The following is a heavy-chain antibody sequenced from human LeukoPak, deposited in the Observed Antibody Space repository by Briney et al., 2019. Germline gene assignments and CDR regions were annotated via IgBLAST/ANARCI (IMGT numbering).Heavy chain of an antibody. CDR2: INHSGST. CDR3: ARGSRDLVSQYYYYMDV. J-gene: IGHJ6*03. CDR1: GGSFSGYY. Sequence: PSETLSLTCAVYGGSFSGYYWSWIRQPPGKGLEWIGEINHSGSTNYNPSPKSRVTISVDTSKNQFSLKLSSVTAADTAVYYCARGSRDLVSQYYYYMDVWGKGTTVTVSS. D-gene: IGHD2-8*01. V-gene: IGHV4-34*01.